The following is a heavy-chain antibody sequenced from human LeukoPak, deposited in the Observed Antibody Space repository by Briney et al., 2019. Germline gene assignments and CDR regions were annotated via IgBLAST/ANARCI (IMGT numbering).Heavy chain of an antibody. D-gene: IGHD3-10*01. CDR2: INPGSTTI. CDR3: AKDWYYYGSGSYFPDN. CDR1: GFTFTTYS. Sequence: GGSLRLSCAASGFTFTTYSMHWVRQAPGKGLEWVSFINPGSTTIYYADSVKGRFTISRDNSKNTLYLQMNSLRAEDTAVHYCAKDWYYYGSGSYFPDNWGQGTRVTVSS. J-gene: IGHJ4*02. V-gene: IGHV3-48*01.